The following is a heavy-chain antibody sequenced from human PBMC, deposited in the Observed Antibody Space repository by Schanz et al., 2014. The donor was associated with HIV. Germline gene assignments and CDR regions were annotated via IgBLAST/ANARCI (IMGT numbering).Heavy chain of an antibody. CDR3: ARDNRGDYYLDS. V-gene: IGHV3-33*01. D-gene: IGHD4-17*01. Sequence: QVQLVESGGGVVQPGRSLRLSCAASGFSFSSYGMHWVRQAPGKRLGWAAILRFDGSIDYYVDSEKGRFTVFRDNSKNTLYLQMNSLSPEDTAVYYCARDNRGDYYLDSWGQGTLVTVSS. CDR1: GFSFSSYG. CDR2: LRFDGSID. J-gene: IGHJ1*01.